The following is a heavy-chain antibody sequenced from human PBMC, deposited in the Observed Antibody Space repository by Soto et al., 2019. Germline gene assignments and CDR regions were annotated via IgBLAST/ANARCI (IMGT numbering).Heavy chain of an antibody. J-gene: IGHJ3*02. CDR3: ARDVSPGSSSLYLDAFDI. V-gene: IGHV3-7*05. Sequence: EVQLEESGGGLVQPGGSLRLSCAASGFTLSMYWMTWVRQAPGRGLEWVANIKQDGSKKSYLDSVRGRFTIYRDNVRNSLYLKMDSLRAEDTALYYCARDVSPGSSSLYLDAFDIWGQGTMVIVSS. CDR1: GFTLSMYW. CDR2: IKQDGSKK. D-gene: IGHD6-13*01.